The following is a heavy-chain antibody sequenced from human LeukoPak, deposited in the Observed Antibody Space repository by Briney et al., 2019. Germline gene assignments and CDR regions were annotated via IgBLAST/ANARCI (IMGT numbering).Heavy chain of an antibody. CDR2: ISSSSSYI. CDR3: ARALNYYDSSGYYSY. CDR1: GFTFSSYS. D-gene: IGHD3-22*01. Sequence: GSLRLSCAASGFTFSSYSMNWVRQAPGKGLEWVSSISSSSSYIYYADSVKGRFTISRDNAKNSLYLQMNSLRAEDTAVYYRARALNYYDSSGYYSYWGQGTLVTVSS. V-gene: IGHV3-21*01. J-gene: IGHJ4*02.